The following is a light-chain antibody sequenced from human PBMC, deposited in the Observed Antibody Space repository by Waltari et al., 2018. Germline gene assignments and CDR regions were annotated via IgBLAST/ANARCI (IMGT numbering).Light chain of an antibody. Sequence: QSALTQPASVSGSPGQSITISCTGTSSDIGSYNLVSWCQHHPGKAPKLMIYEASKRPSGVSNRCSGSKSGNTASLTISGLQAEDEADYYCCSYARSSIWVFGGGTKLTVL. J-gene: IGLJ3*02. CDR1: SSDIGSYNL. V-gene: IGLV2-23*01. CDR3: CSYARSSIWV. CDR2: EAS.